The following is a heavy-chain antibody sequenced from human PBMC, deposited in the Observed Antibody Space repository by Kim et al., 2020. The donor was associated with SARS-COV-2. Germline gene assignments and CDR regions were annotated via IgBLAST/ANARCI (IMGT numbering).Heavy chain of an antibody. V-gene: IGHV1-69*01. J-gene: IGHJ4*02. D-gene: IGHD5-12*01. Sequence: YAQKFQGRVTITADESTSTAYMELSSLRSEDTAVYYCASRPRDGYNYPDYWGQGTLVTVSS. CDR3: ASRPRDGYNYPDY.